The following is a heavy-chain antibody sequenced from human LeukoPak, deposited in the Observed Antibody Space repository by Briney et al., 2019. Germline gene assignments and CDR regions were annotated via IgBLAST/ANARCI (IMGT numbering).Heavy chain of an antibody. J-gene: IGHJ4*02. CDR1: RGSITDYY. V-gene: IGHV4-59*03. Sequence: PSETLSLTCKVSRGSITDYYWSWIRQPPGKGLEWIAFVHHTGTTSYRPSLRSRATIFLDTSTNQFSLKLGSVTAADTGMYFCATGGDSSKWFGRWGQGTLVTVSS. D-gene: IGHD3-10*01. CDR3: ATGGDSSKWFGR. CDR2: VHHTGTT.